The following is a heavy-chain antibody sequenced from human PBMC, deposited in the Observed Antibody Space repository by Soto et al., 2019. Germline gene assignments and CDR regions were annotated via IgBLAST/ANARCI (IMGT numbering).Heavy chain of an antibody. CDR1: GGSISSYY. Sequence: PSETLSLTCTVSGGSISSYYWSRIRQPPGKGLEWIGYIYYSGSTNYNPSLKSRVTISVDTSKDQFSLKLSSVTAADTAVYYCARVYFNYDFAYYFDYWGQGTLVTVSS. V-gene: IGHV4-59*01. CDR2: IYYSGST. J-gene: IGHJ4*02. D-gene: IGHD3-3*01. CDR3: ARVYFNYDFAYYFDY.